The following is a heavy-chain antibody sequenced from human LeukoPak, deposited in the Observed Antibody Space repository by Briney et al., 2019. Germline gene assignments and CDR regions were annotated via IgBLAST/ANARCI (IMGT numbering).Heavy chain of an antibody. V-gene: IGHV3-9*01. CDR2: ISRNSGTI. CDR3: AKDIVLAVDYYHYGMDV. Sequence: GGSLRLSCAASGFTFDEYTMHWVRQAPGKGLEWVSGISRNSGTIVYADSVQGRFTISRDNAKNSLYLQMNSLRAEDTALYYCAKDIVLAVDYYHYGMDVWGQGTTVTVSS. J-gene: IGHJ6*02. D-gene: IGHD6-19*01. CDR1: GFTFDEYT.